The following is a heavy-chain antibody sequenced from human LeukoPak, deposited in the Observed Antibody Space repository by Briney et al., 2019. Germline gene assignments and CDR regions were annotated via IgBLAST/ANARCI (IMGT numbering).Heavy chain of an antibody. Sequence: ASVKVSCKASGYTFTGYYMHWVRQAPGQGLEWMGWINPNSGGTNYAQKFQGRVTMTRDTSISTAYMELSRLRSDDTAVYYCARGPGITIFGVVILPYYYYYMDVWGKGTTVTVSS. CDR1: GYTFTGYY. V-gene: IGHV1-2*02. J-gene: IGHJ6*03. CDR2: INPNSGGT. CDR3: ARGPGITIFGVVILPYYYYYMDV. D-gene: IGHD3-3*01.